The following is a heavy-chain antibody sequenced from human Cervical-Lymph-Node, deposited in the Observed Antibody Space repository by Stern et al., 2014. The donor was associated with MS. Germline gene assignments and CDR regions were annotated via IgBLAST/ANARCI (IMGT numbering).Heavy chain of an antibody. D-gene: IGHD2-15*01. Sequence: QVTLRESGPTLLQPTQTLTLTCTLSGVSVTTDGVGGGWIRQPQGKALEWLTIVYWDDDKRYNPSLKTRLTITMDTAKNQVVLTMTNMDPVDTATYYCAHSLSRSSCSGGRCYYFDYWGQGSLVTVSS. J-gene: IGHJ4*02. CDR1: GVSVTTDGVG. CDR2: VYWDDDK. CDR3: AHSLSRSSCSGGRCYYFDY. V-gene: IGHV2-5*02.